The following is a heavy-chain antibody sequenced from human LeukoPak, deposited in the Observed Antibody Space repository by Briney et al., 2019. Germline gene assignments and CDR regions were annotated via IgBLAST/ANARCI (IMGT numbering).Heavy chain of an antibody. CDR1: GGSISSYY. J-gene: IGHJ4*02. Sequence: SETLSLTCTVSGGSISSYYWSWIRQPPGKGLEWIGYIYYSGSTNYNPSLKSRVTISVDTSKNQFSLKLSSVTAADTAVYYCARRGYNGYDYEGHFDYWGQGTLVTVSS. D-gene: IGHD5-12*01. CDR3: ARRGYNGYDYEGHFDY. V-gene: IGHV4-59*01. CDR2: IYYSGST.